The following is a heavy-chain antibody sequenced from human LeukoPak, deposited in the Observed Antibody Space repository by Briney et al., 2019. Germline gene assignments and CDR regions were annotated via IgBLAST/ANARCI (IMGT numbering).Heavy chain of an antibody. CDR3: AKLYCSSTSCYGYFDY. CDR1: GFTFSSYA. D-gene: IGHD2-2*01. V-gene: IGHV3-23*01. CDR2: ISGSGGST. J-gene: IGHJ4*02. Sequence: GGSLRLSCAASGFTFSSYAMSWVRQAPGKGLEWVSAISGSGGSTYYADSVKGRFTTSRDNSKNTLYLQMNSLRAEDTAVYYCAKLYCSSTSCYGYFDYWGQGTLVTVSS.